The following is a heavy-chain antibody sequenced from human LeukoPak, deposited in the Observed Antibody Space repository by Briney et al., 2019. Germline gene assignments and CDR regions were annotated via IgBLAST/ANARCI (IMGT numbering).Heavy chain of an antibody. CDR3: AKDQSGYDSYFDT. J-gene: IGHJ4*02. CDR2: ISGSGITT. Sequence: GGSLRLSCAASGFTFARYAMNWVRQAPGKGLEWVSGISGSGITTYYADSVKDGFTISRDNSKNTLSLQLNSLRAEDTAVYYCAKDQSGYDSYFDTWGQGTLVTVSS. CDR1: GFTFARYA. V-gene: IGHV3-23*01. D-gene: IGHD5-12*01.